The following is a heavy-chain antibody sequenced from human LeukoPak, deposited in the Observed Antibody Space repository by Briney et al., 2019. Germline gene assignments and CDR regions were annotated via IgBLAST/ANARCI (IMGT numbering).Heavy chain of an antibody. D-gene: IGHD3-9*01. CDR1: GSIFSHHC. CDR2: IRADAVTT. J-gene: IGHJ4*02. V-gene: IGHV3-48*04. Sequence: GGTLRLSYAPAGSIFSHHCMNSVRQAPGKCMGWVSGIRADAVTTYYADSVKCRFTISRDNAKNSLYLQMNSLRTEDTAVYYCARDRSIRYFEGLLSPVDYWGQGTLVTVSS. CDR3: ARDRSIRYFEGLLSPVDY.